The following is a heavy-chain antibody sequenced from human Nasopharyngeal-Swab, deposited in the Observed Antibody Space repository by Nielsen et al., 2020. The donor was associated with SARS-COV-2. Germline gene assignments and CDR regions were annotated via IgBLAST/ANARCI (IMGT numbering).Heavy chain of an antibody. Sequence: GVLKIPCAASGFTFSSYWMHWVRQAPGKGLVWVSRINSDGSSTSYADSVKGRFTISRDNAKNTLYLQMNSLRAEDTAVYYCARPGAGKLDYWGQGTLVTVLL. CDR3: ARPGAGKLDY. CDR2: INSDGSST. V-gene: IGHV3-74*01. CDR1: GFTFSSYW. D-gene: IGHD6-19*01. J-gene: IGHJ4*02.